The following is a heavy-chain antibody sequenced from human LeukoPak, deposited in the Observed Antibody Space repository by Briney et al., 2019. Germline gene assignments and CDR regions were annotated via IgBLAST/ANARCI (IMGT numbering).Heavy chain of an antibody. CDR3: ARVGDNCSGGSCPNPPPFDY. J-gene: IGHJ4*02. D-gene: IGHD2-15*01. CDR1: GFTFRHYA. Sequence: GGSLRLSCVASGFTFRHYAMSWVRQAPGKGLEWVANIKQDGSEKYYVDSVKGRFTISRDNAKNSPYLQMNSLRAEDTAVYYCARVGDNCSGGSCPNPPPFDYWGQGTLVTVSS. V-gene: IGHV3-7*01. CDR2: IKQDGSEK.